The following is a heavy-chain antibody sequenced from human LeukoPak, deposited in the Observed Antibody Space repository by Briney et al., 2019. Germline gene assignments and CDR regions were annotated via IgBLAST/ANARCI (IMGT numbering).Heavy chain of an antibody. Sequence: GGSLRLSWAASGFTFSRYSMNWVRQAPGKGLELVSSISGSSSYIYYADSVKGRFTISRHNAKNSLYLQMNSLRAEDTAVYYCARVSAGVIGMKDVFDIWGQGTMVTVSS. CDR1: GFTFSRYS. D-gene: IGHD3-16*02. CDR2: ISGSSSYI. V-gene: IGHV3-21*01. J-gene: IGHJ3*02. CDR3: ARVSAGVIGMKDVFDI.